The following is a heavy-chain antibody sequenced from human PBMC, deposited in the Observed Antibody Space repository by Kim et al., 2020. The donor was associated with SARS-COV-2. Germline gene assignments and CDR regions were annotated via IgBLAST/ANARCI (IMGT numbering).Heavy chain of an antibody. V-gene: IGHV1-8*01. J-gene: IGHJ4*02. CDR2: MNPNSGNT. Sequence: ASVKVSCKASGYTFTSYDINWVRQATGQGLEWMGWMNPNSGNTGYAQKFQGRVTMTRNTSISTAYMELSSPRSEDTAVYYCARAPTRKTNSGYDFDYWGQGTLVTVSS. CDR1: GYTFTSYD. D-gene: IGHD5-12*01. CDR3: ARAPTRKTNSGYDFDY.